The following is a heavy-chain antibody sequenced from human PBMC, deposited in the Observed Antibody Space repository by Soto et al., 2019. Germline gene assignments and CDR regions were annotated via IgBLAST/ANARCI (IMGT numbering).Heavy chain of an antibody. CDR2: INHSGST. Sequence: SETLSLTCAVYGGSFSGYYWSWIRQPPGKGLEWIGEINHSGSTNYNPSLKSRVTISLDTSKSQFSLKLSAVTAADTALYYCARGEVGCIGAIAPSEFYTHGMDVWGQGTTVPVSS. CDR3: ARGEVGCIGAIAPSEFYTHGMDV. D-gene: IGHD1-26*01. CDR1: GGSFSGYY. V-gene: IGHV4-34*01. J-gene: IGHJ6*01.